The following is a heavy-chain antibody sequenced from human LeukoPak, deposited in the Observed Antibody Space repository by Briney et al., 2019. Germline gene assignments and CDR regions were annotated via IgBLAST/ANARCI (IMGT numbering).Heavy chain of an antibody. CDR1: GFIFNNFG. CDR3: AKDPY. J-gene: IGHJ4*02. CDR2: ISGSGGST. V-gene: IGHV3-23*01. Sequence: GGSLRLSCTASGFIFNNFGLMWVRQAPGKGLEWVSAISGSGGSTYYADSVKGRFTISRDNSKNTLYLQMNSLRAEDTAVYYCAKDPYWGQGTLVTVSS.